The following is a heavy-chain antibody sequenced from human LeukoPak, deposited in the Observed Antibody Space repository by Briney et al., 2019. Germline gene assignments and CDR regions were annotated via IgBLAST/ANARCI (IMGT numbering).Heavy chain of an antibody. D-gene: IGHD2-2*01. CDR1: GFTFSSSG. CDR2: ISYDGNDK. V-gene: IGHV3-30*18. Sequence: GGSLRLSCAASGFTFSSSGLHWVRQAPGKGLEWVAVISYDGNDKYYADSVKGRFTISRDNSKNTLYLQMNSLRAEDTAVYYCAKDMYPGRNYYYYYGMDVGGQGTTVTVSS. J-gene: IGHJ6*02. CDR3: AKDMYPGRNYYYYYGMDV.